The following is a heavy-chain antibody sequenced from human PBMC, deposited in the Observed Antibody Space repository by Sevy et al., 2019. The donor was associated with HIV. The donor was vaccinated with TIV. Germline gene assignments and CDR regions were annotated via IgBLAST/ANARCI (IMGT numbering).Heavy chain of an antibody. J-gene: IGHJ6*02. Sequence: GGSLRLSCAASGFTFSSYGMQWVRQAPGKGLEWVAFIRYDGSNKYYADSVKGRFTISRDNSKNTLYLQMNSLRAEDTAVYYCAKERLGGEGAGMDVWGQGTTVTVSS. D-gene: IGHD3-10*01. CDR3: AKERLGGEGAGMDV. V-gene: IGHV3-30*02. CDR2: IRYDGSNK. CDR1: GFTFSSYG.